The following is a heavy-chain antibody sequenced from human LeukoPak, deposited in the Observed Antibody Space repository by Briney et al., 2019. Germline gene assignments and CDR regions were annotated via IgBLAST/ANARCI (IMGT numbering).Heavy chain of an antibody. V-gene: IGHV1-2*02. CDR1: GYTFTGYY. J-gene: IGHJ5*02. CDR3: ARDLEILTVSWFDP. CDR2: INPNSGGT. D-gene: IGHD3-9*01. Sequence: ASVKVSCTASGYTFTGYYMHWVRQAPGQGLEWMGWINPNSGGTNYAQKFQGRATMTRDTSISTAYMGPSRLRSDDTAVYYCARDLEILTVSWFDPWGQGTLVTVSS.